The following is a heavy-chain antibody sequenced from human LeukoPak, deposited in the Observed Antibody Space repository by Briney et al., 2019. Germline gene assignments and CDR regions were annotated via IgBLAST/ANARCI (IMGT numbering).Heavy chain of an antibody. CDR1: GYTFTSYH. J-gene: IGHJ4*02. Sequence: ASVKVSCKASGYTFTSYHMHWARQAPGQGLEWMGIINPSGGATNYAQKFRGRVTMTRDTSTSTVYMELSSLRSEDTAVYYCARGSKSYYYDSSGYYIDYWGQGTLVTVSS. CDR2: INPSGGAT. D-gene: IGHD3-22*01. V-gene: IGHV1-46*01. CDR3: ARGSKSYYYDSSGYYIDY.